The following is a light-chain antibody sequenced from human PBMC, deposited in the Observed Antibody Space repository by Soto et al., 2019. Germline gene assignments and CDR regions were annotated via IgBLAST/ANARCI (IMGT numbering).Light chain of an antibody. J-gene: IGLJ3*02. CDR2: EGS. CDR3: CSYAGSSTWV. V-gene: IGLV2-23*01. CDR1: SSDVGSYNL. Sequence: QSALTQPASVSGSPGQSITISCTGTSSDVGSYNLVSWYQQYPGKAPKLMSYEGSKRPSGVSNRFSGSKSANTASLTISGLQAEDEADYYCCSYAGSSTWVFGGGTKVTVL.